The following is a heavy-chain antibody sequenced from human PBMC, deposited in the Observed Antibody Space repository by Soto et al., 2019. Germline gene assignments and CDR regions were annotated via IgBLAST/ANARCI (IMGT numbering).Heavy chain of an antibody. CDR1: GFTLSAYW. Sequence: PGGSLSLSCAASGFTLSAYWMQWVRQVPGTGPVWVSRIDGDGSRTSYADSVKGRFTISRDNAKNTVYLQMNRLRVEDTAVYYCARGAPVSRSYVFDYLGRGTLVTVSS. V-gene: IGHV3-74*01. D-gene: IGHD1-26*01. CDR2: IDGDGSRT. CDR3: ARGAPVSRSYVFDY. J-gene: IGHJ4*02.